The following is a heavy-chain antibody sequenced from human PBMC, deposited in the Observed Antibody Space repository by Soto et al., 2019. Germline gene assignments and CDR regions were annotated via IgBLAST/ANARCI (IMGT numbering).Heavy chain of an antibody. D-gene: IGHD2-2*01. CDR1: GGTFSSYT. Sequence: QVQLVQSGAEVKKRGSSVKVSCKASGGTFSSYTISWVQQAPGQGLEWMGRIIPILGIANYAQKFQGRVTITADKSTSTAYMELSSLRSEDTAVYYCARDGGVGSEVVVPAAMPGYYYYMDVWGKGTTVTVSS. J-gene: IGHJ6*03. V-gene: IGHV1-69*08. CDR2: IIPILGIA. CDR3: ARDGGVGSEVVVPAAMPGYYYYMDV.